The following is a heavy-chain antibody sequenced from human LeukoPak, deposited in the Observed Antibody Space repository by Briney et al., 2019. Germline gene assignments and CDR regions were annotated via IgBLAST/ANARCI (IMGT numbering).Heavy chain of an antibody. J-gene: IGHJ4*02. CDR1: GFTFSSYG. Sequence: GGSLRLSCAASGFTFSSYGMHWVRQAPGKGLEWVAVISYDGSNKYYADSVKGRFTISRDNSKNTLYLQMNNLRAEDTAVYYCAKDRSHYGSGTGYFDYWGQGTLVTVSS. D-gene: IGHD3-10*01. CDR2: ISYDGSNK. CDR3: AKDRSHYGSGTGYFDY. V-gene: IGHV3-30*18.